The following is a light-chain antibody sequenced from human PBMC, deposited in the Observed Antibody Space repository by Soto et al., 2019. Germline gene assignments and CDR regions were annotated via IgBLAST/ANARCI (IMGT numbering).Light chain of an antibody. V-gene: IGLV2-8*01. J-gene: IGLJ2*01. CDR2: EVS. Sequence: QSALTQPPSASGSPGQSVTISCTGTSSDVGGYNYVSWYQQHPGKAPKLMIYEVSKRPSGVPDRFSGSKSGNTASLTVSGLQAGDEADYYCSSYAGSNNPVVFGGGTQLTVL. CDR3: SSYAGSNNPVV. CDR1: SSDVGGYNY.